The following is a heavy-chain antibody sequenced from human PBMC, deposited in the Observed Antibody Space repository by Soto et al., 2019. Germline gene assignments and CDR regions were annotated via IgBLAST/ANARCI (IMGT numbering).Heavy chain of an antibody. Sequence: QVQLQQWGAGPLRPLETLSLTCGVSGGSFSGYYWAWIRQSPGKGLEWIGEINDRGSINYNPSLKSRVSISVNTSKNHYSLNLRSVTAAYTAVYYCARESHDILTGPPWVGYVDLWGRGTLVTVSS. CDR1: GGSFSGYY. J-gene: IGHJ2*01. CDR3: ARESHDILTGPPWVGYVDL. CDR2: INDRGSI. D-gene: IGHD3-9*01. V-gene: IGHV4-34*01.